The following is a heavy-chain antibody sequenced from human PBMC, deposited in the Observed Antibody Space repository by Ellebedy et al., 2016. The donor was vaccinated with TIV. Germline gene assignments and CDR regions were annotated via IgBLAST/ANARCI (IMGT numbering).Heavy chain of an antibody. CDR2: ISGSSSYI. CDR3: ARYPGTIVVVPDANWFDP. J-gene: IGHJ5*02. V-gene: IGHV3-21*01. D-gene: IGHD2-2*01. Sequence: GGSLRLSXAASGFTFSSYSMNWVRQAPGKGLEWVSSISGSSSYIYYADSVKGRFTISRDNAKNSLYLQMNSLRVGDTAVYYCARYPGTIVVVPDANWFDPWGQGTLVTVSS. CDR1: GFTFSSYS.